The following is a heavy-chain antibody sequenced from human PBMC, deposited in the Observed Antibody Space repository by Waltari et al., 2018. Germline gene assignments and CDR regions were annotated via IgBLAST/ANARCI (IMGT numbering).Heavy chain of an antibody. CDR2: IYYSGST. J-gene: IGHJ6*02. CDR3: ARREIAVAGTPNYYYGMDV. V-gene: IGHV4-39*01. D-gene: IGHD6-19*01. Sequence: QLQLQESGPGLVKPSETLSLTCTVPGGSISSSSYYWGWIRQPPGKGLEWIGSIYYSGSTYYNPSLKSRVTISVDTSKNQFSLKLSSVTAADTAVYYCARREIAVAGTPNYYYGMDVWGQGTTVTVSS. CDR1: GGSISSSSYY.